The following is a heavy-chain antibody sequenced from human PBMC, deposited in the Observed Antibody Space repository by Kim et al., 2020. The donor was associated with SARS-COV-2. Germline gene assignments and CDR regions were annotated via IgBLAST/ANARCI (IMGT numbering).Heavy chain of an antibody. J-gene: IGHJ4*02. CDR2: ISAYNGNT. Sequence: ASVKVSCKASGYTFTSYGISWVRQAPGQGLEWMGWISAYNGNTNYAQKLQGRVTMTTDTSTSTAYMELRSLRSDDTAVYYCARDSYSSGWSPVDYWGQGTLVTVSS. CDR3: ARDSYSSGWSPVDY. D-gene: IGHD6-19*01. CDR1: GYTFTSYG. V-gene: IGHV1-18*01.